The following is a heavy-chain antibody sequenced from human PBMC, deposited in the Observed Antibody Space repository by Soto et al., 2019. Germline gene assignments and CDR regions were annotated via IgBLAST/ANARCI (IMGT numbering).Heavy chain of an antibody. CDR1: GGSVSSGAYY. J-gene: IGHJ3*01. Sequence: QVQLQESGPGLVKPSQTLSLTCTVSGGSVSSGAYYWSWIRQHPGKGLEWIGYISYIGSTYYNPSLKSRVTISVDTSKTHFSLKLSSVTAADTAVYSCARWELRIRTAFDLWGQGTMVTVSS. V-gene: IGHV4-31*03. D-gene: IGHD1-7*01. CDR3: ARWELRIRTAFDL. CDR2: ISYIGST.